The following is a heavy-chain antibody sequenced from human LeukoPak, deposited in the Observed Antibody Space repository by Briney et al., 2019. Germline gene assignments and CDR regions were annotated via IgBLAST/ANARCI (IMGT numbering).Heavy chain of an antibody. CDR1: GFTFSSSD. V-gene: IGHV3-13*01. CDR2: IGTSADT. Sequence: GGSLRLSCAASGFTFSSSDMHWVRQAAGKSLEWVSHIGTSADTYYPGSVKGRFTISRENARSSLYLQMNNLRAGVTAVYYCARADKGGYYDYWGRGTLVTVSS. D-gene: IGHD2-15*01. J-gene: IGHJ4*02. CDR3: ARADKGGYYDY.